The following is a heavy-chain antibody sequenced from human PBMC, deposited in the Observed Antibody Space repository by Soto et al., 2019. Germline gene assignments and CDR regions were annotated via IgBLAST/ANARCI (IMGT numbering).Heavy chain of an antibody. V-gene: IGHV4-59*01. CDR3: ARVGANYYYYGMDV. J-gene: IGHJ6*02. CDR2: IYYSGST. Sequence: PSETLSLTCTVSGGSISSYYWSWIRQPPGKGLEWIGYIYYSGSTNYNPSLKSRVNISVDTYKKQFSLKLSSVTAAAKAVYYCARVGANYYYYGMDVWGQGT. D-gene: IGHD1-26*01. CDR1: GGSISSYY.